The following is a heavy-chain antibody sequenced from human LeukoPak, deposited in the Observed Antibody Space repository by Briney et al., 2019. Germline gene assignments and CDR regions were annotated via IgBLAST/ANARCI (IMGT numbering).Heavy chain of an antibody. V-gene: IGHV3-21*04. CDR2: ISSSSGYI. D-gene: IGHD3-3*01. J-gene: IGHJ4*02. Sequence: GGSLRLSCAASGFTFSSYAMNWVRQAPGKGLEWVSSISSSSGYIFYADSVKGRFTISRDNAMNTLYLQLSSLRVEDTAVYYCARRTLFGVIKPPDYWGQGTLVTVSS. CDR1: GFTFSSYA. CDR3: ARRTLFGVIKPPDY.